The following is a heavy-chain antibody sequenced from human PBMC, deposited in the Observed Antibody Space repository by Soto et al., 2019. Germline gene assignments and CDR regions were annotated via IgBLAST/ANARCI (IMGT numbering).Heavy chain of an antibody. D-gene: IGHD6-25*01. CDR3: VKVRGKSRLDS. V-gene: IGHV6-1*01. Sequence: SQTLSLTCAISGDSVSSDSVAWNWIRQSPSRGLEWLGKTYYRSKWYNDYAESVKSRITINPDTSKNQFSLHLNSVTHEDTAVYFCVKVRGKSRLDSCGQGALVTVS. J-gene: IGHJ1*01. CDR2: TYYRSKWYN. CDR1: GDSVSSDSVA.